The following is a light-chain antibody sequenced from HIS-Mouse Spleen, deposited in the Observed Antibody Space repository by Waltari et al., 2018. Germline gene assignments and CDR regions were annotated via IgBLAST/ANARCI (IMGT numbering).Light chain of an antibody. CDR1: SSDVVGYNY. V-gene: IGLV2-14*03. CDR2: DVS. J-gene: IGLJ1*01. CDR3: SSYTSSSNYV. Sequence: QSALTQPASVSGSPGQSITISCTGTSSDVVGYNYASWYQQHPGKAPKLMIYDVSNRPSGVSNRFSGSKSGNTASLTISGLQAEDEADYYCSSYTSSSNYVFGTGTKVTVL.